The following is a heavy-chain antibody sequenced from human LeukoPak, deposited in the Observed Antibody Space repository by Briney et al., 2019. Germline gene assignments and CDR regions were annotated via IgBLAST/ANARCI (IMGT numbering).Heavy chain of an antibody. CDR2: IYYSGST. V-gene: IGHV4-38-2*02. CDR1: GYSISSGHY. CDR3: ARHGAIGIDY. J-gene: IGHJ4*02. D-gene: IGHD2-2*02. Sequence: SETLSLTCTVSGYSISSGHYWGWIRQPPGKGLEWIGSIYYSGSTYYNPSLKSRVTISVDTSKNQFSLKLSSVTAADTAVYYCARHGAIGIDYWGQGTLVTVSS.